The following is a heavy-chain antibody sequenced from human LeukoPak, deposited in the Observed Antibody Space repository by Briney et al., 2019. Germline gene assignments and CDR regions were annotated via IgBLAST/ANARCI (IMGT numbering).Heavy chain of an antibody. CDR3: ARGGGGYDSSGYALDY. CDR2: IIPIFGTA. CDR1: GGTFSSYA. D-gene: IGHD3-22*01. V-gene: IGHV1-69*05. J-gene: IGHJ4*02. Sequence: SVKVSCKASGGTFSSYAISWVRQAPGQGLEWVGRIIPIFGTANYAQKFQGRVTITTDESTSTAYMELSSLRSEDTAVYYCARGGGGYDSSGYALDYWGQGTLVIVSS.